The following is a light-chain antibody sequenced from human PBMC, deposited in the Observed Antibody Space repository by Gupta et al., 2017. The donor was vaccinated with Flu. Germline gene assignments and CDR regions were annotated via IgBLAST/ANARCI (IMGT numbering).Light chain of an antibody. CDR3: QQPSNWPPLT. Sequence: EIVLTQSPATLSLSPGERATLSCRASQSVSSYLAWYKQKPGQAPRLLIYDASNRDTGIPARFSGSGFGKHFTLTISSREPEDFAVYYCQQPSNWPPLTFGDGTKVDIK. CDR2: DAS. CDR1: QSVSSY. V-gene: IGKV3-11*01. J-gene: IGKJ3*01.